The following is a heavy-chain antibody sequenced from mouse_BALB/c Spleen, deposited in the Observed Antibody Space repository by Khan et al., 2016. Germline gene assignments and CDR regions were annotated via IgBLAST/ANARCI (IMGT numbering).Heavy chain of an antibody. CDR3: ARPESGISPFAY. CDR1: GFDFSRYW. Sequence: EVKLLESGGGLVQPGGSLKLSCAASGFDFSRYWMSWVRQAPGKGLEWIGEINPDSSTINYTPSLKDKFIISRDNAKNTLYLQMSKVRSEDTALYYCARPESGISPFAYWGQGTLVTVSA. J-gene: IGHJ3*01. D-gene: IGHD2-4*01. V-gene: IGHV4-1*02. CDR2: INPDSSTI.